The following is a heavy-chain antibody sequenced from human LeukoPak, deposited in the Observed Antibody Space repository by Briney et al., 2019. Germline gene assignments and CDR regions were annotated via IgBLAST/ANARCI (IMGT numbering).Heavy chain of an antibody. Sequence: GSLRLSCAASGFTFSSYCMSGVRQAPGKGREWVANIKQDGSEKYYGDSVKGRFTISRDNAKTSMYLQMNSLRAEDTAVYYCARMGLSTSSWPLGYRGQGTLVTVSS. CDR1: GFTFSSYC. V-gene: IGHV3-7*01. CDR2: IKQDGSEK. D-gene: IGHD6-13*01. CDR3: ARMGLSTSSWPLGY. J-gene: IGHJ4*02.